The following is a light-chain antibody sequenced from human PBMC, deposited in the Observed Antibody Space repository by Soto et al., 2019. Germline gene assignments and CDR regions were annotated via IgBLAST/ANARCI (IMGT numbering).Light chain of an antibody. J-gene: IGKJ1*01. Sequence: IVMTQSPATLSVSPGERATLSCRASQSVTSHLAWYQQKPGQAPRLLIYGASTRATGVPSRFSGSGAGTECTLTISSLQSEDCAFYYCQKYNTWPLAFGQGTKVEVK. CDR2: GAS. CDR1: QSVTSH. CDR3: QKYNTWPLA. V-gene: IGKV3-15*01.